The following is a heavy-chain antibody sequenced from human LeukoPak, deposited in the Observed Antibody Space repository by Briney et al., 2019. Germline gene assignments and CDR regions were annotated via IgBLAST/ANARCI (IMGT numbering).Heavy chain of an antibody. V-gene: IGHV4-39*01. D-gene: IGHD5-12*01. Sequence: SETLSLTCTVSGGSISSYYWGWIRQPPGKGREWIGSIYYSGSTYYNPSLKSRVTISVDTSKKQFSLKLSSVTAADTAVYYCARHADIVSPFDYWGQGTLVTVSS. CDR1: GGSISSYY. CDR2: IYYSGST. J-gene: IGHJ4*02. CDR3: ARHADIVSPFDY.